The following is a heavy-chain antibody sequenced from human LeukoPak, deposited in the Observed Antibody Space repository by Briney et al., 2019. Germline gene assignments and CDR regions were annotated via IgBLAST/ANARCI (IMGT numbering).Heavy chain of an antibody. V-gene: IGHV1-8*02. CDR3: ARWLVHGAFDI. CDR1: GYTFTSYG. Sequence: ASVKVSCKASGYTFTSYGISWVRQATGQGLEWMGWMNPNSGNTGYAQKFQGRVTMTRNTSISTAYMELSSLRSEDTAVYYCARWLVHGAFDIWGQGTMVTVSS. CDR2: MNPNSGNT. J-gene: IGHJ3*02. D-gene: IGHD6-19*01.